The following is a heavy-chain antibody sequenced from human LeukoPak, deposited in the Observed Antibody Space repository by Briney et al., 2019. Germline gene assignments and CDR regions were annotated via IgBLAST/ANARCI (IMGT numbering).Heavy chain of an antibody. CDR2: IRSKAYGGTT. D-gene: IGHD3-10*01. J-gene: IGHJ4*02. CDR3: TLPGYYFDY. CDR1: GFTFVDYA. V-gene: IGHV3-49*04. Sequence: GGSLRLSCTASGFTFVDYAMSWVRQAPGKGLEWVGFIRSKAYGGTTEYAASVKGRFTISRDDSKSIAYLQMNSLKTEDTAVYYCTLPGYYFDYWGQGTLVTVSS.